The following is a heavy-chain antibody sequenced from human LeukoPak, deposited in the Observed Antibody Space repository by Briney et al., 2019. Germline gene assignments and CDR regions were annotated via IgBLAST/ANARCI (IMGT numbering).Heavy chain of an antibody. V-gene: IGHV4-38-2*02. Sequence: SETLSLTCTVSGYSISSGYYWGWIRPPPGKGLEWIGIIYHSGSTYYNPSLKSRVTISVDTSKNQFSLKLSSVTAADTAVYYCARDASGSYSSGYWGQGTLVTVSS. CDR3: ARDASGSYSSGY. J-gene: IGHJ4*02. D-gene: IGHD1-26*01. CDR2: IYHSGST. CDR1: GYSISSGYY.